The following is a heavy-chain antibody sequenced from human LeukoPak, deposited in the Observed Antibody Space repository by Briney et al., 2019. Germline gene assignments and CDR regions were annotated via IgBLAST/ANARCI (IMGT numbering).Heavy chain of an antibody. V-gene: IGHV1-8*01. CDR1: GYTFTSYD. D-gene: IGHD5-18*01. CDR3: ARTDTAKGDAFDI. CDR2: MNPNSGNT. J-gene: IGHJ3*02. Sequence: ASVKVSCKASGYTFTSYDINWVRQATGQGLEWMGWMNPNSGNTGYAQKFQGRVTMTRNTSISTAYMELSSLRPEDTAVYYCARTDTAKGDAFDIWGQGTMVTVSS.